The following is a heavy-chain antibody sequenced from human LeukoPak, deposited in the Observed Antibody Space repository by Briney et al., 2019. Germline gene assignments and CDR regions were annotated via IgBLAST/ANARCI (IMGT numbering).Heavy chain of an antibody. CDR2: ISYDGNDK. CDR1: GFTFTNAW. Sequence: GGSLRLSCAASGFTFTNAWMNWVRQAPGKGLEWVAVISYDGNDKYYADSVKGRFTISRDSSENTLFLQMSSLRIEDTAVYYCAREWGNSGFDYWGQGTLVTVSS. CDR3: AREWGNSGFDY. J-gene: IGHJ4*02. V-gene: IGHV3-30-3*01. D-gene: IGHD6-25*01.